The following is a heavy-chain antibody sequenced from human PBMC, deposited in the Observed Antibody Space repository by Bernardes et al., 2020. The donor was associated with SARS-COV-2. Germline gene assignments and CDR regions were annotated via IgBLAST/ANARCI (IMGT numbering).Heavy chain of an antibody. D-gene: IGHD3-9*01. CDR2: ISGGGLYI. CDR3: ARDVGGTDWRFGFDV. Sequence: GGSLRLSFPALGFTFSNYLFSWFRQAPGKGLEWISSISGGGLYIYYGDSVRGRFTTPRDNTRTSVFLQMESLRAEDTAVYYCARDVGGTDWRFGFDVWGPGTMVHVSS. V-gene: IGHV3-21*01. CDR1: GFTFSNYL. J-gene: IGHJ3*01.